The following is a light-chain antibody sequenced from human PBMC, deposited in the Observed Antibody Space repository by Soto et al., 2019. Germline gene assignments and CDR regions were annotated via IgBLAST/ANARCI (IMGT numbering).Light chain of an antibody. CDR2: EVT. J-gene: IGLJ1*01. CDR3: GLFASSSTYV. V-gene: IGLV2-18*01. CDR1: NSDVESYNL. Sequence: QSALTQPASVSGSPGQSITISCTGTNSDVESYNLVSWYQQPPGTAPKLMIYEVTNRPSGVPDRFSGSKSGNTASLTISGLQAEDEADYYCGLFASSSTYVFGTGTKLTVL.